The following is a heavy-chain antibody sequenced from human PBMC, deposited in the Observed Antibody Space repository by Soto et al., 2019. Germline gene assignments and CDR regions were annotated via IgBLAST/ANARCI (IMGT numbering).Heavy chain of an antibody. CDR3: ARDSFDYYSNPRLDFDY. J-gene: IGHJ4*02. Sequence: ASVKVSCKASGYTFTSYAMHWVRQAPGQRLEWMGWINAGNGNTKYSQKFQGRVTITRDTSAGTAYMELSSLRSEDTAVYYCARDSFDYYSNPRLDFDYWGQGTLVTVSS. CDR1: GYTFTSYA. CDR2: INAGNGNT. D-gene: IGHD4-4*01. V-gene: IGHV1-3*01.